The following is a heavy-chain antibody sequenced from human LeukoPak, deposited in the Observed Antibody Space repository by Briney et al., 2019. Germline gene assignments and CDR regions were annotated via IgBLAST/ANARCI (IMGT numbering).Heavy chain of an antibody. CDR2: IFPMFGKT. D-gene: IGHD1-26*01. CDR1: GGTFSSFA. Sequence: GASVKVSCKASGGTFSSFAIDWVRRAPGQGLEWMGGIFPMFGKTNYAQKFQGRVTITADESTSTVYMDLSSLRSEDTALYYCARVSGVGAPTWFDPWGQGTLVTVSS. V-gene: IGHV1-69*13. J-gene: IGHJ5*02. CDR3: ARVSGVGAPTWFDP.